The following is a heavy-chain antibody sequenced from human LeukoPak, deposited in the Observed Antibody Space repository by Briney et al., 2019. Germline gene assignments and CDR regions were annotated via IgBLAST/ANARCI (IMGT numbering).Heavy chain of an antibody. CDR3: ARGWVLATGAFDI. J-gene: IGHJ3*02. Sequence: PGGSLRLSCAASGFTVSTNYMTWVRQAPGKGLGWVSVIYSGGSTYYADSVKGRFTISRDNSKKMLYLQMNSLRAEDTAVYYCARGWVLATGAFDIWGQGTMVTVSS. V-gene: IGHV3-53*01. CDR1: GFTVSTNY. D-gene: IGHD2-8*02. CDR2: IYSGGST.